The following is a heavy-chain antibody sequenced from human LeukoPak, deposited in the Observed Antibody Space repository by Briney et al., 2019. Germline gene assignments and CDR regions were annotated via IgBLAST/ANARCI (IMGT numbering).Heavy chain of an antibody. Sequence: GGSLRLSCAASGFTFSSYAMSWVRQAPGKGLEWVSAISGSGGSTYYADSVKGRFTISRDNSKNTLYLQMNSLRAEDTAVYYCAKAVDRAMVTGDYFDYWGQGTLVTVSS. CDR3: AKAVDRAMVTGDYFDY. V-gene: IGHV3-23*01. D-gene: IGHD5-18*01. CDR1: GFTFSSYA. CDR2: ISGSGGST. J-gene: IGHJ4*02.